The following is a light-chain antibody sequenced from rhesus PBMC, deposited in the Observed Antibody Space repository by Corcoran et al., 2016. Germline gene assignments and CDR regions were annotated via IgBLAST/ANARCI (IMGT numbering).Light chain of an antibody. CDR2: AAS. Sequence: DIQMSQSPSSLSASVGDKVTITCRASQGISNALAWYQQKQGKAPNLLIYAASSLESGVPSRFSGSGSGTDCTLTISSLQPEDVATYYCLQYSSSPFTFDPGTKLDIK. J-gene: IGKJ3*01. CDR3: LQYSSSPFT. CDR1: QGISNA. V-gene: IGKV1-33*02.